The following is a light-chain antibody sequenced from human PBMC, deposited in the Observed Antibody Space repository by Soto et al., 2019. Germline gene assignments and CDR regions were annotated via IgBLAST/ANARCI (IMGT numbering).Light chain of an antibody. CDR1: NSDVGGYNY. V-gene: IGLV2-14*01. Sequence: QSALTQPASVSGSPGQSITISCSGTNSDVGGYNYVSWYQQHPGKAPKLMIYDVSDRPSGISNRFSGSKSDNTASLTISGRQAEDEADDYCRSYTTSSLYVFVTGTKLPVL. CDR2: DVS. CDR3: RSYTTSSLYV. J-gene: IGLJ1*01.